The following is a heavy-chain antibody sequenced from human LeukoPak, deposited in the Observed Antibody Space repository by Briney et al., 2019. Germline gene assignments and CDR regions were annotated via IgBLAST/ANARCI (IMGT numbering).Heavy chain of an antibody. Sequence: GGSLRLSCAASGFTFSNYWMHWVRQAPGKGLVWVSRIDTDGSGTTYADSVKGRFTISRDNAKNTLYLQMNSLRAEDTAVYYCARDLHYYDSSGYLADAFDIWGQGTMVTVSS. D-gene: IGHD3-22*01. CDR1: GFTFSNYW. V-gene: IGHV3-74*01. J-gene: IGHJ3*02. CDR3: ARDLHYYDSSGYLADAFDI. CDR2: IDTDGSGT.